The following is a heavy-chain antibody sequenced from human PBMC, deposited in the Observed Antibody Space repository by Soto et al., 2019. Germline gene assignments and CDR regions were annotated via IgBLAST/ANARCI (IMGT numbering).Heavy chain of an antibody. Sequence: QVQLVQSGAEVKKPGASVKVSCKASGYTFTSYAMHWVRQAPGQRLEWMGWINAGNGNTKYSQKFQGRVTITRDTAASTAYMELSSLRTEDTAVYYCARTLVGATPADYWGQGTLVTVSS. CDR2: INAGNGNT. CDR3: ARTLVGATPADY. J-gene: IGHJ4*02. D-gene: IGHD1-26*01. CDR1: GYTFTSYA. V-gene: IGHV1-3*01.